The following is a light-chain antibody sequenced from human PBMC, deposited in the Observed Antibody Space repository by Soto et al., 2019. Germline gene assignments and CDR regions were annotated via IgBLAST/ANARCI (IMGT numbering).Light chain of an antibody. V-gene: IGLV2-14*01. CDR2: EVS. Sequence: QSALTQPASVSGSPGQSMTISCTGTSSDIGAYNSVSWYQQLPGKAPKVLIFEVSNRHSGVSTRFSGSKSANTASLTISGLQPDDEGDYYCSSHTTNNTWIFGGGTTLTVL. CDR3: SSHTTNNTWI. CDR1: SSDIGAYNS. J-gene: IGLJ2*01.